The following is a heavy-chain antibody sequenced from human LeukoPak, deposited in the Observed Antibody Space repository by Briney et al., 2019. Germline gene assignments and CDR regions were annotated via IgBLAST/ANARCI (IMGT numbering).Heavy chain of an antibody. CDR3: ARVGDTAMVRPIDY. J-gene: IGHJ4*02. V-gene: IGHV4-34*01. CDR2: INHSGST. D-gene: IGHD5-18*01. Sequence: SETLSLTCAVYGGSFSGYYWSWIRRPPGKGLEWIEEINHSGSTNYNPSLKSRVTISVDTSKNQFSLKLSSVTAADTAVYYCARVGDTAMVRPIDYWGQGTLVTVSS. CDR1: GGSFSGYY.